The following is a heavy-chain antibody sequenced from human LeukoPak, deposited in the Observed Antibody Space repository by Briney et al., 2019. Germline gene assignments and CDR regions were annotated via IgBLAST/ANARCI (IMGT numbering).Heavy chain of an antibody. V-gene: IGHV1-3*01. CDR2: INAGNGNT. J-gene: IGHJ4*02. Sequence: GASVKVSCKASGYTFTTYTMHWVRQAPGQRLEWMGWINAGNGNTKYSQKFQGRVTITRDTSTSTVYMELSSLRSEDTAVYYCARGTMDDTWIQLWLDWGQGTLVTVSS. D-gene: IGHD5-18*01. CDR3: ARGTMDDTWIQLWLD. CDR1: GYTFTTYT.